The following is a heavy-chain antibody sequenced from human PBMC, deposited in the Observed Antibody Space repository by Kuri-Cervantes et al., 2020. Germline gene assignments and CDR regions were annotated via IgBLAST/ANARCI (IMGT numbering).Heavy chain of an antibody. D-gene: IGHD3-22*01. CDR1: GFTFGDYA. CDR2: KSHDGSNK. Sequence: GGSLRLSCTASGFTFGDYAMSWFRQAPGKGLEWVAVKSHDGSNKFYADSVRGRFTISRDNSKNTLYLQMNSLRAEDTAVYYCAKAGRSGYSLSFFDYWGQGTLVTVSS. V-gene: IGHV3-30-3*01. CDR3: AKAGRSGYSLSFFDY. J-gene: IGHJ4*02.